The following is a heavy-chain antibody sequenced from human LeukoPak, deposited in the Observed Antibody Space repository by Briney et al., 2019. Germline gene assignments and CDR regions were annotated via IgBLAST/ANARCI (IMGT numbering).Heavy chain of an antibody. CDR3: ARSPRYSSTNFDY. Sequence: ASVKVSCKASGYTFTGYYMHWVRQAPGQGLEWMGWISAYNGNTNYAQKLQGRVTTTTDTSTSTAYMELRSLRSDDTAVYYCARSPRYSSTNFDYWGQGTLVTVSS. CDR2: ISAYNGNT. D-gene: IGHD6-13*01. J-gene: IGHJ4*02. V-gene: IGHV1-18*04. CDR1: GYTFTGYY.